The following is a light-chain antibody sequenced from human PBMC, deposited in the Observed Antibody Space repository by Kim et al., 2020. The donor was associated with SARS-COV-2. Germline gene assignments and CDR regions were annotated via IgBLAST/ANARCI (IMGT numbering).Light chain of an antibody. CDR3: CSYAGSYTWV. CDR2: DVS. Sequence: GQSVTISCTGTSSDVGGYNYVSWYQKHPGKAHKLMIYDVSKRPAGVPDRFSGSKSGNTASQTLPGLQAEDEADYYCCSYAGSYTWVFGGGTQLTVL. CDR1: SSDVGGYNY. J-gene: IGLJ3*02. V-gene: IGLV2-11*01.